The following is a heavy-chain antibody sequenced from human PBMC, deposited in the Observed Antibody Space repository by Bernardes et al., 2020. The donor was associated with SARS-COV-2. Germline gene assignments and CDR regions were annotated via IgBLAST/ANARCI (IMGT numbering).Heavy chain of an antibody. CDR3: ARLAFYDSSGYFVGAFDI. D-gene: IGHD3-22*01. Sequence: TLSLSCTVSGGSISSDYWSWIRQPPGKGLEWIGYISYSGITNYNPSLKSRVTISSDTSKNQFSLKLSSVTAADTAVYYCARLAFYDSSGYFVGAFDIWGQGTMVTVSS. CDR2: ISYSGIT. V-gene: IGHV4-59*01. CDR1: GGSISSDY. J-gene: IGHJ3*02.